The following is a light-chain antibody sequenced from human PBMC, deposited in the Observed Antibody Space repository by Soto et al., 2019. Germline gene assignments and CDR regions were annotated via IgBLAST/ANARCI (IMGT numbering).Light chain of an antibody. CDR3: QQRSNWPPLFI. CDR2: DAS. Sequence: EIVLTQSPATLSLSPGERATLSCRASQSVSSYLAWYQQKPGQAPRLLIYDASNRATGIPARFSGSGSGTNFTLPISSLEPEDFAVYYCQQRSNWPPLFIFGPGTKVDIK. J-gene: IGKJ3*01. CDR1: QSVSSY. V-gene: IGKV3-11*01.